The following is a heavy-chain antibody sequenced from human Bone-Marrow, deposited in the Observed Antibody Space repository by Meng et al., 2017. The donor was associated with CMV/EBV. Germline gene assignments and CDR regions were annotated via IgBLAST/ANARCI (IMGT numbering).Heavy chain of an antibody. CDR1: GYSFSTYG. J-gene: IGHJ5*02. Sequence: QVHLAQSGAEVKRPGASVKVSFKASGYSFSTYGINWVRQAPGQGLEWMGWISAYNGDTNYAQKFQGRVSMTTDTSTSTAYMEVRSLRSDDSGIYYCARDREAARPGWFDPWGQGTLVTVSS. D-gene: IGHD6-6*01. CDR3: ARDREAARPGWFDP. V-gene: IGHV1-18*01. CDR2: ISAYNGDT.